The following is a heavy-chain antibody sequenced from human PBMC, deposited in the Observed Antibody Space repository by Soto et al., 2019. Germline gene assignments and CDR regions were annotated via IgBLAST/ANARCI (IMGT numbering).Heavy chain of an antibody. Sequence: EVQLVESGGGLVQPGRSLRLSCAASGFTFDDYAMHWVRQAPGKGLEWVSGISWNSGSIGYADSVKGRFTISRDNAMNSLYLQLNSLTAEDTALYYCAKDTYSSSSNYFDYWVHGTLVTVSS. V-gene: IGHV3-9*01. CDR3: AKDTYSSSSNYFDY. D-gene: IGHD6-6*01. CDR1: GFTFDDYA. CDR2: ISWNSGSI. J-gene: IGHJ4*01.